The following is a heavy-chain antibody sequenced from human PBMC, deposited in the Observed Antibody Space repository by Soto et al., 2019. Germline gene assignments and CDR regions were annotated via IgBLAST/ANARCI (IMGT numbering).Heavy chain of an antibody. D-gene: IGHD1-20*01. V-gene: IGHV1-69*12. CDR3: ARGIPGTINWFDP. J-gene: IGHJ5*02. Sequence: QVQLVQSGAEVKKPGSSVKVSCKASGGTFSSYAISWVRQAPGQGLEWMGGIIPIFGTANYAQKFQGRVTITAAESTSTAYRELSSLRSEATAVDYSARGIPGTINWFDPWGQGTLVTVSS. CDR2: IIPIFGTA. CDR1: GGTFSSYA.